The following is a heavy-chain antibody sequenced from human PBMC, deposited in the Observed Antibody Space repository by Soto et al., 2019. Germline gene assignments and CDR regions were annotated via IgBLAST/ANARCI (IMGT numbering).Heavy chain of an antibody. Sequence: QVQLQESGPGLVKPSQILSLTCTVSGGSISSGGYYWSWIRQHPGKGQEWIGDIYYRGSTYYNPSLKSRVTISVDTSKNQFSLKLSSVTAADTAVYYCARGGRRSPGMDVWGQGTTVTVSS. CDR1: GGSISSGGYY. CDR3: ARGGRRSPGMDV. J-gene: IGHJ6*02. CDR2: IYYRGST. V-gene: IGHV4-31*03.